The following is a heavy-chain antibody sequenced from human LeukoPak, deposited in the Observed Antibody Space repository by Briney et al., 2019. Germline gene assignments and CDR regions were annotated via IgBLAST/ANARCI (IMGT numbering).Heavy chain of an antibody. CDR1: GGSFSGYY. CDR2: INHSGST. V-gene: IGHV4-34*01. CDR3: ARGRYYYGYPGWFDP. Sequence: PSETLSLTCAAYGGSFSGYYWSWIRQPPGKGLEWMGEINHSGSTNYNPSLKSRVTISVDTSKNQFPLKLSSVTAADTAVYYCARGRYYYGYPGWFDPWGQGTLVTVSS. J-gene: IGHJ5*02. D-gene: IGHD3-10*01.